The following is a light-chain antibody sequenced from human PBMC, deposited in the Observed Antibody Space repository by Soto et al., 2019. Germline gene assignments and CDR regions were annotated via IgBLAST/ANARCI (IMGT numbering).Light chain of an antibody. V-gene: IGLV2-14*03. CDR3: SSYISSSTPYV. Sequence: QSALTQPASVSGSPGQSITISCTGTSSDIGGYNFVSWYQHHPGKAPRLMIFGVSDRPSGVSDRFSGSKSGNTASLTISGLQAEDEADYYCSSYISSSTPYVFGTGIKLTVL. CDR1: SSDIGGYNF. J-gene: IGLJ1*01. CDR2: GVS.